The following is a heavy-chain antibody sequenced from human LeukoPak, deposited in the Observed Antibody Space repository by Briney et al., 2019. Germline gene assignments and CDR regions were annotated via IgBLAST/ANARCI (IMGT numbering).Heavy chain of an antibody. CDR1: GFTFSSYG. Sequence: PGRSLRLSCAASGFTFSSYGMHWVRQAPGKGLEWVSAISGSGGSTYYADSVKGRFTISRDNSKNTLYLQMNSLRAEDTAVFYCAKDRGGIAAAGTTRYFDYWGQGTLVTVSS. D-gene: IGHD6-13*01. CDR3: AKDRGGIAAAGTTRYFDY. CDR2: ISGSGGST. J-gene: IGHJ4*02. V-gene: IGHV3-23*01.